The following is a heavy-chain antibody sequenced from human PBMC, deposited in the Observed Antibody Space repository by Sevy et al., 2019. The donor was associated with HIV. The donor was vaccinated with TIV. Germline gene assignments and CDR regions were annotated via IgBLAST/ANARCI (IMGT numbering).Heavy chain of an antibody. CDR2: ISSSSSTI. D-gene: IGHD3-22*01. Sequence: GGSLRLSCAASGFTFSSYSMNWVRQAPGKGLEWVSYISSSSSTIYYADSVKGRFTISRDNAKNSLYLQMNSLRDEDTAVYYCARDTDHYYDSSGYYYGTPWPEYLQHWGQGTLVTVSS. CDR3: ARDTDHYYDSSGYYYGTPWPEYLQH. CDR1: GFTFSSYS. V-gene: IGHV3-48*02. J-gene: IGHJ1*01.